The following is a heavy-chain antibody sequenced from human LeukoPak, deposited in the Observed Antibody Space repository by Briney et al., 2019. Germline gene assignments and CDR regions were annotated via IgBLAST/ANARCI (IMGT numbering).Heavy chain of an antibody. J-gene: IGHJ4*02. Sequence: GGSLRLSCAASGFTFSFYWMTWVPQAPGKGLEWVANINQDGSETNYVDSVKGRFTISRDNAKNSLYLQMNSLRAEDTAVYYCATWGGDFAWGQGTLVTVSS. V-gene: IGHV3-7*05. CDR1: GFTFSFYW. D-gene: IGHD2-21*02. CDR3: ATWGGDFA. CDR2: INQDGSET.